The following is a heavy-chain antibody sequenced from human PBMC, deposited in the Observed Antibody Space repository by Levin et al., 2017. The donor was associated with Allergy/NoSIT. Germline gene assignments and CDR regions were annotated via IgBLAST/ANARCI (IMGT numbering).Heavy chain of an antibody. V-gene: IGHV4-34*01. D-gene: IGHD3-10*01. Sequence: SETLSLTCAVYGGSFSGYYWSWIRQPPGKGLEWIGEINHSGSTNYNPSLKSRVTISVDTSKNQFSLKLSSVTAADTAVYYCARRSFTMVRGVIRRGAFDIWGQGTMVTVSS. CDR3: ARRSFTMVRGVIRRGAFDI. CDR1: GGSFSGYY. CDR2: INHSGST. J-gene: IGHJ3*02.